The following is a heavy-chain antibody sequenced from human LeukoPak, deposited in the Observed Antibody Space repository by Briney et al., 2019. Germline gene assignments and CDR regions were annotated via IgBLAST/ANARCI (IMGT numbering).Heavy chain of an antibody. V-gene: IGHV3-23*01. J-gene: IGHJ3*02. CDR3: AKDRFYSSGWYDAFDI. CDR1: GFGFSDYF. Sequence: GGSLRLSCAVSGFGFSDYFMAWIRQAPGKGLEWVSAISGSGGSTYYADSVKGRFTISRDNSKNTLYLQMNSLRAEDTAVYYCAKDRFYSSGWYDAFDIWGQGTMVTVSS. D-gene: IGHD6-19*01. CDR2: ISGSGGST.